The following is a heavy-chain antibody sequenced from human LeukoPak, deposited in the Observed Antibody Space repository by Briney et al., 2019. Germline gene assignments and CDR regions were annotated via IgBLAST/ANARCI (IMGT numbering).Heavy chain of an antibody. CDR3: AKARYGTGTYSAFDI. D-gene: IGHD3-10*01. CDR2: IGDSGDVT. CDR1: GFIFSKYA. Sequence: GGSLRLSCAASGFIFSKYAMAWVRQTPEKGLEWVAAIGDSGDVTNYPASVKGRFTISRDFSKDMLYLQMNSLRVEDTALYFCAKARYGTGTYSAFDIWGQGTMVSVSS. J-gene: IGHJ3*02. V-gene: IGHV3-23*01.